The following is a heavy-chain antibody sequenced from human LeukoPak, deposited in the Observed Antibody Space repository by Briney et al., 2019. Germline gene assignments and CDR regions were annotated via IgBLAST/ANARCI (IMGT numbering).Heavy chain of an antibody. CDR1: GFTVSSNY. CDR3: ARVRDSGYVYFDY. D-gene: IGHD5-12*01. CDR2: ISSSGSTI. J-gene: IGHJ4*02. Sequence: GGPLRLSCAASGFTVSSNYMNWVRQAPGKGLEWVSYISSSGSTIYYADSVKGRFTISRDNAKNSLYLQMNSLRAEDTAVYYCARVRDSGYVYFDYWGQGTLVTVSS. V-gene: IGHV3-48*03.